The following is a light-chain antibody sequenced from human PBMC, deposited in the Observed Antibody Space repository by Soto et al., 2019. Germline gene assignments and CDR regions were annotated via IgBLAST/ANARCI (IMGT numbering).Light chain of an antibody. CDR1: QSISTW. V-gene: IGKV1-5*01. CDR2: DAS. J-gene: IGKJ2*01. CDR3: QQYKTYTT. Sequence: DIQMTQSHSTLSASVGDRVTITCRASQSISTWLVWYQQKPGKAPKVLIYDASSLQSWVPSRFSGHGSGTDFTLTISSRQHDDSAIYYCQQYKTYTTFGQGTKLESK.